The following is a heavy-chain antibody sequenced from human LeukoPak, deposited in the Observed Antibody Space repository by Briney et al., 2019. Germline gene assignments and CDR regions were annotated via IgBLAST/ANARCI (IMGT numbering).Heavy chain of an antibody. CDR2: IYYSGKT. CDR1: GGSITSYY. J-gene: IGHJ5*02. Sequence: SETLSLTCTVSGGSITSYYWSWIRQPPGKGLEWIGYIYYSGKTDYNPSLKSRVTISVDASRNQFSLRLSSVTAADTAVYYCAREGPHSGWFDPWGQGTLVTVS. D-gene: IGHD1-26*01. V-gene: IGHV4-59*01. CDR3: AREGPHSGWFDP.